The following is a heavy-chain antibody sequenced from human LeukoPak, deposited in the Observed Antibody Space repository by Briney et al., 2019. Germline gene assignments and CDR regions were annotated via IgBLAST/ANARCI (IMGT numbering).Heavy chain of an antibody. D-gene: IGHD3-22*01. CDR3: ARGRREYYYDSSGYSRVVFYFDY. J-gene: IGHJ4*02. Sequence: ASVKVSCKASGYTFTGYYMHWVRQAPGQGLEWMGWINPNSGGTNYAQKFQGRVTMTRDTSISTAYMELSRLRSDDTAVYYCARGRREYYYDSSGYSRVVFYFDYWGQGTLVTVSS. CDR2: INPNSGGT. CDR1: GYTFTGYY. V-gene: IGHV1-2*02.